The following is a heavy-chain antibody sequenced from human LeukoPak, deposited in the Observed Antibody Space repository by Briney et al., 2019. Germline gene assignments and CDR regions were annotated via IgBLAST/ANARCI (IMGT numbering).Heavy chain of an antibody. CDR3: ARDLDRYCSSSSCHSADY. CDR1: GFTFSNYA. CDR2: ISYAGSNK. D-gene: IGHD2-2*01. V-gene: IGHV3-30-3*01. J-gene: IGHJ4*02. Sequence: GGSLRLSCAAPGFTFSNYAMYWVRQAPGKGLEWVALISYAGSNKYYADSVKGRFTISRDDSKNTLYLQMSSLRVEDTAVYYCARDLDRYCSSSSCHSADYWGQGTLVTVSS.